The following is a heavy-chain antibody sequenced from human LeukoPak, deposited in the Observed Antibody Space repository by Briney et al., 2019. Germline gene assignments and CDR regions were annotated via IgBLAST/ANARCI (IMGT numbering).Heavy chain of an antibody. V-gene: IGHV3-30-3*01. CDR2: ISYDGSNK. CDR1: GFTFSSYA. CDR3: ARAELLHYFDY. D-gene: IGHD1-26*01. Sequence: GGSLRLSCAASGFTFSSYAMHWVRQAPGKGLEWVAVISYDGSNKYYADSVKGQFTVSRDNSKKTLYLQMNSLRAEDTAVYYCARAELLHYFDYWGQGTLVTVSS. J-gene: IGHJ4*02.